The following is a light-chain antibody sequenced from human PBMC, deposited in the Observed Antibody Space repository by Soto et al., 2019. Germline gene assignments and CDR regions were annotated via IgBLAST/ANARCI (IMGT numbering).Light chain of an antibody. CDR1: HVVRSW. CDR3: QQANGDPWT. Sequence: DIKMTQSPSSVSASVGDRVTIPCRASHVVRSWLAWYQQKPGKAPNLLIYGASTLQSGVPSRFSGSGSGTDFTLTISSLQPEDFATYYCQQANGDPWTFGQGTKVEIK. CDR2: GAS. J-gene: IGKJ1*01. V-gene: IGKV1-12*02.